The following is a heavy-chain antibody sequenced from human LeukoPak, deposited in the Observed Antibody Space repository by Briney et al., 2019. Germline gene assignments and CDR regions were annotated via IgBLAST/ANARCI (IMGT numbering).Heavy chain of an antibody. CDR1: GFTFSSYW. J-gene: IGHJ3*02. V-gene: IGHV3-74*01. D-gene: IGHD1-26*01. CDR2: INSDGSST. CDR3: ARESWKWELDGFDI. Sequence: GGSLRLSCAASGFTFSSYWMHWVRQAPGKGLVWVSRINSDGSSTSYADSVKGRFTISRDDVKNTLYLQMNSLRADDTALYYCARESWKWELDGFDIWGQGTVVTVSS.